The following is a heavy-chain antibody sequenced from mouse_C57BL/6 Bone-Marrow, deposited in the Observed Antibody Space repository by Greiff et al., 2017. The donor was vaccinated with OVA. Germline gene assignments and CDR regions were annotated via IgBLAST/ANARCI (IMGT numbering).Heavy chain of an antibody. V-gene: IGHV1-39*01. CDR3: ARSEPMITRTIAMDY. J-gene: IGHJ4*01. D-gene: IGHD2-4*01. CDR1: GYSFTDYN. CDR2: INPNYGTT. Sequence: EVKLQESGPELVKPGASVKISCKASGYSFTDYNMNWVKQSNGKSLEWIGVINPNYGTTSYNQKFKGKATLTVDQSSSTAYMQLNSLTSEDSAVYYCARSEPMITRTIAMDYWGQGTSVTVSS.